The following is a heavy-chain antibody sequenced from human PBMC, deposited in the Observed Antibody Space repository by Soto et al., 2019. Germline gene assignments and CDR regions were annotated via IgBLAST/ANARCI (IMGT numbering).Heavy chain of an antibody. D-gene: IGHD6-19*01. V-gene: IGHV5-51*01. CDR3: ARHGPKRQWLPQREFGY. CDR2: IYPGDSDT. CDR1: GYSFTSYW. J-gene: IGHJ4*02. Sequence: GESLKISCKGSGYSFTSYWIGWVRQMPGKGLEWMGIIYPGDSDTRYSPSYQGQVTISADKSISTAYLQWSSLKASDTAMYYCARHGPKRQWLPQREFGYWGQGTLVTVSS.